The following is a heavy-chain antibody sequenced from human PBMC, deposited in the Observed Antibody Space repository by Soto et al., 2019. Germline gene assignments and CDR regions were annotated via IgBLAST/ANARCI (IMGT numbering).Heavy chain of an antibody. Sequence: AWGSLRLSCSASGFTFSTYGMHWVRQVPGKGLDWVAVVSYDGKNKYYPQSAKGRLTISRDNAKNTLFLQMASLKTEDTAVYFCARGYSYQDYWGQGTVVTVSS. CDR1: GFTFSTYG. CDR3: ARGYSYQDY. CDR2: VSYDGKNK. V-gene: IGHV3-30*03. J-gene: IGHJ4*02. D-gene: IGHD5-18*01.